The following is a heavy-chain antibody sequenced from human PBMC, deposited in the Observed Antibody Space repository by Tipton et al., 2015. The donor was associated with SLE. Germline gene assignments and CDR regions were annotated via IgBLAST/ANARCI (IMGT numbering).Heavy chain of an antibody. V-gene: IGHV4-59*12. CDR3: ARGVRIAVVKGWYFDL. D-gene: IGHD6-19*01. CDR1: DDSFSTYY. Sequence: TLSLTCTVSDDSFSTYYWSWIRPPPGGGLEWIGYIYYSGSTNYNPSLKSRATISVDTSKNQFSLKLNSVTAADTAVYYCARGVRIAVVKGWYFDLWGRGTLVTVSS. CDR2: IYYSGST. J-gene: IGHJ2*01.